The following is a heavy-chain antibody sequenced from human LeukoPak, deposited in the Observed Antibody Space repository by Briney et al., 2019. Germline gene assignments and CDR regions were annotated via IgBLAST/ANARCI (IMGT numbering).Heavy chain of an antibody. CDR2: INSDGSEG. J-gene: IGHJ3*01. CDR3: ARSSYSSSSSV. V-gene: IGHV3-7*03. Sequence: GGSLRLSCAVSGFTFSGFWMSWSRQAPGKGLEWVASINSDGSEGYYADVVKGRFTISRDNAKNSLYLQINSLRAEDTAVYYCARSSYSSSSSVWGQGTVVTVSS. D-gene: IGHD6-6*01. CDR1: GFTFSGFW.